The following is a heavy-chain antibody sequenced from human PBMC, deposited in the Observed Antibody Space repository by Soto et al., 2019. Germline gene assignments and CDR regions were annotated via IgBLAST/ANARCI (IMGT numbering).Heavy chain of an antibody. CDR2: TYYRSKWYN. J-gene: IGHJ6*02. CDR1: GDSVSSNSAA. CDR3: ARDRGNGRNYERNYYYYGMDV. Sequence: PSQTLSLTCAISGDSVSSNSAAWNWIRQSPSSGLEWLGRTYYRSKWYNDYAVSVKSRITINPDTSKNQFSLQLNSVTPEDTAVYYCARDRGNGRNYERNYYYYGMDVWGQGTTVTVSS. D-gene: IGHD1-7*01. V-gene: IGHV6-1*01.